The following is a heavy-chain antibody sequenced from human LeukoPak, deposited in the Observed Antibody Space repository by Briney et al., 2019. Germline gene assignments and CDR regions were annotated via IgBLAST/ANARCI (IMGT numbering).Heavy chain of an antibody. V-gene: IGHV1-2*06. Sequence: ASVKVSCKASGYTFTGYYMHWVRQAPGQGLEWMGRINPNSGGTNYAQKFQGRVTMTRDTSISTAYMELSRLRSDDTAVYYCARASQWELPRYYFDYWGQGTLVTVSS. CDR3: ARASQWELPRYYFDY. D-gene: IGHD1-26*01. CDR2: INPNSGGT. CDR1: GYTFTGYY. J-gene: IGHJ4*02.